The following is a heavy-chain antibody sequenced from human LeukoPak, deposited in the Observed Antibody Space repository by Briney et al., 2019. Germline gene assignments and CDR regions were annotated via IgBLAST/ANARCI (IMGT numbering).Heavy chain of an antibody. J-gene: IGHJ6*03. V-gene: IGHV3-23*01. D-gene: IGHD1-1*01. CDR2: IDGSGDDT. Sequence: GGSLRLSCAASGFTFKYYAMTWVRQAPGKGLEWVAAIDGSGDDTYYAESVKGRFTISRDNSQNTLFLQVNSLRAEDTAVYYCARDKQLDWAHYYYYYMDVWGKGTTVTVSS. CDR3: ARDKQLDWAHYYYYYMDV. CDR1: GFTFKYYA.